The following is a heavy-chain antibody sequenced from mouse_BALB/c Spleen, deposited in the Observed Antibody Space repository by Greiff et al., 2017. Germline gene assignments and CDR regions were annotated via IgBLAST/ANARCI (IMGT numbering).Heavy chain of an antibody. D-gene: IGHD4-1*01. V-gene: IGHV3-2*02. CDR3: ARTNWDEAMDY. CDR2: IRYSGST. Sequence: EVKLMESGPGLVKPSPSLSLTCTVTGYSFTSDYAWNWIRQFPGNQLEWIGYIRYSGSTSYNQSLKSRISITRDTSNNQFFLQLNSVTTEDTATYYCARTNWDEAMDYWGQGTSVTVSS. J-gene: IGHJ4*01. CDR1: GYSFTSDYA.